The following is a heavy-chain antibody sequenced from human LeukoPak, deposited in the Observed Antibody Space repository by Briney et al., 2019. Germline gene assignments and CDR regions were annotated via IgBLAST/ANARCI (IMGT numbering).Heavy chain of an antibody. Sequence: GASAKVSCKASQYTFSDYYMHWVRQAPGQGFEWMGWINPMGGGTNYAQKFQGRVTMTRDTSITTAYMELSRLRSDDTAVYFCARGGHGASYFTFEFWGQGTLVTVSS. CDR2: INPMGGGT. CDR3: ARGGHGASYFTFEF. J-gene: IGHJ4*02. D-gene: IGHD4/OR15-4a*01. V-gene: IGHV1-2*02. CDR1: QYTFSDYY.